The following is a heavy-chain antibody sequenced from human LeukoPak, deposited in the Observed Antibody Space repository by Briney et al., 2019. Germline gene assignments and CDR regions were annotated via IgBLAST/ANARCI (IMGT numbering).Heavy chain of an antibody. CDR2: IIPIFGTA. D-gene: IGHD3-9*01. CDR3: ASPVLRYFDWLFAFDY. CDR1: GYTFTSYY. J-gene: IGHJ4*02. V-gene: IGHV1-69*13. Sequence: GASVKVSCKASGYTFTSYYMHWVRQAPGQGLEWMGGIIPIFGTANYAQKFQGRVTITADESTSTAYMELSSLRSEDTAVYYCASPVLRYFDWLFAFDYWGQGTLVTVSS.